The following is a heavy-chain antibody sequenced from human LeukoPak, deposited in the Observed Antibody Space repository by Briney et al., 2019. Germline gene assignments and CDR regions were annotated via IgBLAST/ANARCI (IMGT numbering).Heavy chain of an antibody. Sequence: SETLSLTCAVSGYSISSDYYWGWIRQPPGKGLEWIGNSYRSGSTDYNPSLKSRVTLSVDTSKNQFFLKLSSATVADTAVYYCARVSTTVAVKYWGQGILVTISS. V-gene: IGHV4-38-2*01. D-gene: IGHD4-11*01. CDR2: SYRSGST. J-gene: IGHJ4*02. CDR1: GYSISSDYY. CDR3: ARVSTTVAVKY.